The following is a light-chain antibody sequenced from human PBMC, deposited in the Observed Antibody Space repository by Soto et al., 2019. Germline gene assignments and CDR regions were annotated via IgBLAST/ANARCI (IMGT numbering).Light chain of an antibody. CDR1: NSNIGNNA. CDR3: AAWDDNLNGPV. CDR2: YDD. Sequence: QSVLTQPPSVSGAPRQRVTISCSGSNSNIGNNAVYWYQQLPGKPPNILVYYDDLLPSGVSDRFSGSKSGTSASLAIVGRQSEDEADYYCAAWDDNLNGPVFGGGTKLTVL. V-gene: IGLV1-36*01. J-gene: IGLJ3*02.